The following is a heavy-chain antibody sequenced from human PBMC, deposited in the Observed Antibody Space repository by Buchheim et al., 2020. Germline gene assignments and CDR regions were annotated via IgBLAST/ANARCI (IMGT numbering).Heavy chain of an antibody. CDR1: GGSISSYY. D-gene: IGHD4-23*01. Sequence: QVQLQESGPGPVKPSETLSLTCTVSGGSISSYYWSWIRQPPGKGLEWIGYIYYSGSTNYNPSLKSRVTISVDTSKNQFSLKLSSVTAADTAVYYCARVPVITVVTPAFFDYWGQGTL. CDR3: ARVPVITVVTPAFFDY. CDR2: IYYSGST. V-gene: IGHV4-59*01. J-gene: IGHJ4*02.